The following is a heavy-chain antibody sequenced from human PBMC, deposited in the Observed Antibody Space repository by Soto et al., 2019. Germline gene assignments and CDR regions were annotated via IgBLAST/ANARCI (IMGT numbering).Heavy chain of an antibody. D-gene: IGHD6-19*01. CDR2: IYYSGST. J-gene: IGHJ6*02. CDR1: GGSISSSSYY. Sequence: SETLSLTCTVSGGSISSSSYYWGWIRQPPGKGLEWIGSIYYSGSTYYNPSLKSRVTISVDTSKNQFSLKLSSVTAADTAVYYCASSQAEEWLAPHYYGMDVWGQGTTATVSS. CDR3: ASSQAEEWLAPHYYGMDV. V-gene: IGHV4-39*01.